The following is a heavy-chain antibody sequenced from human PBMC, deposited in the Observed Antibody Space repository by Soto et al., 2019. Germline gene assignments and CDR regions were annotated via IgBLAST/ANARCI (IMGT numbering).Heavy chain of an antibody. J-gene: IGHJ4*02. Sequence: GGSLRLSCAASEFTFSSYWMSWVRQAPGKGLEWVANIKQDGSEKYYVDSVKGRFTISGDNAKNSLYLQMNSLRAEDTAVYYCAREIAVLKYWGQGTLVTVSS. CDR1: EFTFSSYW. D-gene: IGHD6-19*01. CDR3: AREIAVLKY. CDR2: IKQDGSEK. V-gene: IGHV3-7*01.